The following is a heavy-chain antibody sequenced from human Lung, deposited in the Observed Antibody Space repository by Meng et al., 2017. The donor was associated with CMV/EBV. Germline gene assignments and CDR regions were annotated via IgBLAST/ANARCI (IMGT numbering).Heavy chain of an antibody. V-gene: IGHV2-70*04. D-gene: IGHD4-17*01. J-gene: IGHJ5*02. Sequence: SGPTLVXPTQSLTLTCTLSGLPHNTDKMRVSWLRQPPGKALEWLARIDWDGDTFYTDSLRTRLTISRDTSENQVVLTMTDVDPVDTATYYCARILPGDWFHPCGQGXLVTVSS. CDR1: GLPHNTDKMR. CDR2: IDWDGDT. CDR3: ARILPGDWFHP.